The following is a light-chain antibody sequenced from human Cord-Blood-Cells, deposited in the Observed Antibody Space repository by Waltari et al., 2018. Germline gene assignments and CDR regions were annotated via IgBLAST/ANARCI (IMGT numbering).Light chain of an antibody. CDR2: AAS. J-gene: IGKJ2*01. Sequence: IQMTQSPSSLSASVGDRVTITGRASQDISSYLNWYQKKPGKSPKLLVNAASSLQGGVPSRFSGSGSGTDFTRTISSLQPEDFATYDCEQSDSTPYTYGQGTNLEIK. V-gene: IGKV1-39*01. CDR1: QDISSY. CDR3: EQSDSTPYT.